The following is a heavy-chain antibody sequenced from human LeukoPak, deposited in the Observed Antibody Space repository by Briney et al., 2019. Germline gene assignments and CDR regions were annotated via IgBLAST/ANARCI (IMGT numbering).Heavy chain of an antibody. CDR2: IYYSGST. CDR1: GGSISSSSYY. D-gene: IGHD3-10*02. J-gene: IGHJ4*02. V-gene: IGHV4-39*07. CDR3: ARDLIVRGFDY. Sequence: PSETLSLTCTVSGGSISSSSYYWGWIRQPPGKGLEWIGSIYYSGSTYYNPSLKSRVTISVDTSKNQFSLKLSSVTAADTAVYYCARDLIVRGFDYWGQGTLVTVSS.